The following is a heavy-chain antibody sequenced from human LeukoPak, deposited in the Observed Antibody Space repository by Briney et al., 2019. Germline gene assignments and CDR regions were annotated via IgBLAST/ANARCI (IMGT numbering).Heavy chain of an antibody. CDR1: GFTVRRNY. V-gene: IGHV3-53*01. CDR2: TYSSERT. Sequence: GGSLRLSCAASGFTVRRNYMSWVRQAPGKGLEWVSVTYSSERTYYAESVQGRFTVFRDDSENAIYLQMDSLRAEDTAVYYCAKGRKANSLPPFDYWGQGTLVTVSS. D-gene: IGHD5-18*01. J-gene: IGHJ4*02. CDR3: AKGRKANSLPPFDY.